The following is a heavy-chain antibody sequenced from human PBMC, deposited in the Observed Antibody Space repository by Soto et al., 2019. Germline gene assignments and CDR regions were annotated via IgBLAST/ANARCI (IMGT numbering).Heavy chain of an antibody. CDR3: ARDRPPDFWSGRDAFDI. Sequence: GGSLRLSCAASGFTFSSYSMNWVRQAPGKGLEWVSYISSSSSTIYYADSVKGRFTISRDNAKNSLYLQMNSLRDEDTAVYYCARDRPPDFWSGRDAFDIWGQGTMVTVSS. J-gene: IGHJ3*02. CDR2: ISSSSSTI. CDR1: GFTFSSYS. V-gene: IGHV3-48*02. D-gene: IGHD3-3*01.